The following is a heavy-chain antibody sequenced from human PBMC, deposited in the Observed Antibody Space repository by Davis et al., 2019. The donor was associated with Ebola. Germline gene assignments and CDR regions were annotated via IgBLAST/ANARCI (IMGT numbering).Heavy chain of an antibody. CDR1: GFTFSDYY. Sequence: GGSLRLSCAASGFTFSDYYMSWIRQAPGKGLEWVSYISSSSSTIYYADSVKGRFTISRDNARNSLYLQMNSLRDEDTAVYYCACTIFGVVSSFDHWGQGTLVTVSS. V-gene: IGHV3-11*04. D-gene: IGHD3-3*01. CDR2: ISSSSSTI. J-gene: IGHJ4*02. CDR3: ACTIFGVVSSFDH.